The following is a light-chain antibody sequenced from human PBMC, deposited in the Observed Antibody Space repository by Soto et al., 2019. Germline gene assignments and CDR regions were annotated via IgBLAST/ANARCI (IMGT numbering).Light chain of an antibody. J-gene: IGKJ2*01. Sequence: ETVLTQSPGTLSLSPGERDTLSCRASRSVSASYLAWYQQKPGQAPRLLIYGASSRATGFPDRFSGSGSGTDFTLTISRLEPEDSAVYYCQQYDTSATFGQGTKLEI. CDR1: RSVSASY. V-gene: IGKV3-20*01. CDR2: GAS. CDR3: QQYDTSAT.